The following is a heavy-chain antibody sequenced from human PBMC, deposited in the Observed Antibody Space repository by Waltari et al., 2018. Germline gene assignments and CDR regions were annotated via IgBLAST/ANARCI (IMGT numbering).Heavy chain of an antibody. CDR2: IYTGASDT. CDR1: GFAFSSYW. Sequence: EVQLVESGGDLVQPGGSLRLSCAASGFAFSSYWMHWVRQTPGKGLVWVSRIYTGASDTYYADHVKGRFTISRDNAKNTLYLQMNSLRVEDTAVYYCTRGGVGYGNFEYWGLGTLVTVSS. CDR3: TRGGVGYGNFEY. J-gene: IGHJ4*02. V-gene: IGHV3-74*01. D-gene: IGHD5-12*01.